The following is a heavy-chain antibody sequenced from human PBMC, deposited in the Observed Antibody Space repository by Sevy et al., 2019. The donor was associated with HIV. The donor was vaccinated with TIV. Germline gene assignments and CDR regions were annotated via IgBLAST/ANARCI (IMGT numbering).Heavy chain of an antibody. CDR1: GFTFSNYA. Sequence: GGSLRLSCSASGFTFSNYAMHWVRQAPGKGLEWVGFISYGGSNKYYADSAKGRFTISRDNGNNTLYLQMNSLGDEDTAVYYCAKDYRVLLITTIDYWGQGTLVTVSS. D-gene: IGHD3-22*01. J-gene: IGHJ4*02. V-gene: IGHV3-30*18. CDR2: ISYGGSNK. CDR3: AKDYRVLLITTIDY.